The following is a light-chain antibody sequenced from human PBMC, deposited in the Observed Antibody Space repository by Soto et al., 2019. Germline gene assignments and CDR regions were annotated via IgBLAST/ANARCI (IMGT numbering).Light chain of an antibody. CDR3: QQYYKTPLT. CDR2: WAS. Sequence: DIVMTQSPEALAVSLGERATLNCKSSQSVLSSSNSKNYLAWYQQKPGQPPKLLLFWASTRESGAPDRFSGRGSVTDFTLTISSLQAEDVAVYYCQQYYKTPLTFGGGTKVEI. J-gene: IGKJ4*01. CDR1: QSVLSSSNSKNY. V-gene: IGKV4-1*01.